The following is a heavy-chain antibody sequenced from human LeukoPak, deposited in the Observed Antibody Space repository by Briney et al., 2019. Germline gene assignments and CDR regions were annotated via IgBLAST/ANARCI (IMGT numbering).Heavy chain of an antibody. J-gene: IGHJ4*02. V-gene: IGHV3-23*01. CDR1: GFTFSSYA. CDR3: ASGGTVVGFFDY. Sequence: PGGSLRLSCAASGFTFSSYAMSWVRQAPGKGLEWVSAISGSGGSTYYADSVKGRFTISRDNSKNTLYLQMNSLRAEDTAVYYCASGGTVVGFFDYWGQGTLVTVSS. D-gene: IGHD4-23*01. CDR2: ISGSGGST.